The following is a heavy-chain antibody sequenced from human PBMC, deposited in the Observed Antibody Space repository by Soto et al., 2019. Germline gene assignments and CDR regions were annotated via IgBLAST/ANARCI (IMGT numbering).Heavy chain of an antibody. J-gene: IGHJ6*03. V-gene: IGHV1-8*01. CDR3: ATVSAWQFYFFMDV. D-gene: IGHD6-19*01. CDR2: MNPNSGDT. CDR1: GYTFTNYD. Sequence: QVQLVQSGAEVKKPGASVKVSCKASGYTFTNYDINWVRQATGQGLEWMGWMNPNSGDTGYAQNFQGRVTMTRNTSISTAYMELNSLRSEDTAVYYCATVSAWQFYFFMDVWGKGTTVTVSS.